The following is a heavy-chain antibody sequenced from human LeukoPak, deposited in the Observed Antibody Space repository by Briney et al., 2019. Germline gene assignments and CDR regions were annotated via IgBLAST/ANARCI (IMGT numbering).Heavy chain of an antibody. D-gene: IGHD7-27*01. CDR3: VRTPPDWGFDY. CDR1: GYTFSSHD. Sequence: ASVKVSCKASGYTFSSHDINWVRQATGQGLEWMGWMSPNSGDTGYAQKFQGRVTMTSDSSISTAYMELSSLRSEDTAIYYCVRTPPDWGFDYWGQGTLVTVSS. CDR2: MSPNSGDT. V-gene: IGHV1-8*01. J-gene: IGHJ4*02.